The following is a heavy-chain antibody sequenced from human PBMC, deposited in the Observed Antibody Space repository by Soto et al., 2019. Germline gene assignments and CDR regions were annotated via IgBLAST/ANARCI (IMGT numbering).Heavy chain of an antibody. V-gene: IGHV4-39*01. CDR2: INHSGST. CDR1: GGSISSGGYS. D-gene: IGHD3-10*01. Sequence: PSETLSLTCAVSGGSISSGGYSWSWNNQPPGKGLEWIGEINHSGSTNYNPSLKSRVTISVETSQNQFSLKLSSMTAADTAVYTCGMDYDGSGGYLPTFGYLGQGTRVVVSS. CDR3: GMDYDGSGGYLPTFGY. J-gene: IGHJ4*02.